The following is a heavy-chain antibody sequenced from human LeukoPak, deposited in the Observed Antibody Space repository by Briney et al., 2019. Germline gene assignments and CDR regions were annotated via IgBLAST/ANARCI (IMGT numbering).Heavy chain of an antibody. CDR3: ERDSLNYGSGSYDDCYYYGMDV. CDR1: GFTFSSYS. D-gene: IGHD3-10*01. V-gene: IGHV3-21*01. Sequence: GGSLRLSCAASGFTFSSYSMNWVRQAPGKGLEWVSSISSSSSYIYYADSVNGRFTISRDNAKNSLYLQMNSLRAEDTAVYYCERDSLNYGSGSYDDCYYYGMDVWGKGTTVTVSS. CDR2: ISSSSSYI. J-gene: IGHJ6*04.